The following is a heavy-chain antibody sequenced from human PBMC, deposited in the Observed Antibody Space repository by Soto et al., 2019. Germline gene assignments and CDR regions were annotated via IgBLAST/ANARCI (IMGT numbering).Heavy chain of an antibody. V-gene: IGHV1-69*01. Sequence: QVQLVQSGAEVKKPGSSVKVSCKASGGTFSSYAISWVRQAPGQGLEWMGGIIPIFGTANYAQKFQGRVTITADESTSTGYMGLGSLRSEDTAGYYCARDCSGGSCKVGYWGQGTLGNVSS. CDR2: IIPIFGTA. CDR3: ARDCSGGSCKVGY. CDR1: GGTFSSYA. J-gene: IGHJ4*02. D-gene: IGHD2-15*01.